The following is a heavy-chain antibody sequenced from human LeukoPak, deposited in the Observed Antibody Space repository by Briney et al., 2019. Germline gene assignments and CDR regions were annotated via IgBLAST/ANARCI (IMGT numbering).Heavy chain of an antibody. J-gene: IGHJ6*03. CDR3: AVGLVTAYYYYMDV. Sequence: SVKVSCKPSGGTFSIYAISSVRRAPGQGVEWGGGVIPSFGTANYAQKFQGRVTITTEESTSTACMELRSLRFEDPAVYYCAVGLVTAYYYYMDVWGKGKTVTVSS. D-gene: IGHD6-19*01. V-gene: IGHV1-69*05. CDR2: VIPSFGTA. CDR1: GGTFSIYA.